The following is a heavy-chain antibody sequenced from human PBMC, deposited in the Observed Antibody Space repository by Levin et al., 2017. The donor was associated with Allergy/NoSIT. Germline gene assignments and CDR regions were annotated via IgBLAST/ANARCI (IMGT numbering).Heavy chain of an antibody. J-gene: IGHJ4*02. CDR1: GFTFSSYA. Sequence: PGGSLRLSCAASGFTFSSYAMHWVRQAPGKGLEYVSAISGSGGNPYYANSVKGRFTISRDNSKNTLYLQMCSLRAEDMAVYYCARSFGDYSGFEYWGQGTLVTVSS. V-gene: IGHV3-64*01. CDR3: ARSFGDYSGFEY. D-gene: IGHD4-17*01. CDR2: ISGSGGNP.